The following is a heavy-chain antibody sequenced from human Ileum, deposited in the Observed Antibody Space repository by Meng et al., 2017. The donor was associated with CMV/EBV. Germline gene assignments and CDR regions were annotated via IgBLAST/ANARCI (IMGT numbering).Heavy chain of an antibody. Sequence: DSVSFNSAAGNWIRQSPSRGLEWLGRTYYRSKWYNDYAVSVKSRITINPETSKNQFSLQLNSVTPEDTAVYYCARDLYTSSLHGMDVWGQGTMVTVSS. D-gene: IGHD6-6*01. J-gene: IGHJ6*02. V-gene: IGHV6-1*01. CDR3: ARDLYTSSLHGMDV. CDR1: DSVSFNSAA. CDR2: TYYRSKWYN.